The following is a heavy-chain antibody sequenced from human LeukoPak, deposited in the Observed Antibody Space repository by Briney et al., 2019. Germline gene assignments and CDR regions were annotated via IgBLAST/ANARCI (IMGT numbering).Heavy chain of an antibody. D-gene: IGHD3-9*01. CDR2: IYYTGTT. V-gene: IGHV4-59*01. Sequence: PSETLSLTCSVSGGSISIYYWTWIRQIPGKGQEWIGYIYYTGTTNYNPSFESRATISVDTSKNQFSLKLTSVTAADTAVYFCARGEDFERYYLAYWGQGTLVTVSS. CDR3: ARGEDFERYYLAY. J-gene: IGHJ4*02. CDR1: GGSISIYY.